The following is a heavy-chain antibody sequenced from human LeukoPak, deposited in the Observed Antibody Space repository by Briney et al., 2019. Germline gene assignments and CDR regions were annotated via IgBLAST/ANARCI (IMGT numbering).Heavy chain of an antibody. CDR2: ISGNSGRT. CDR3: ARDRWFGESRYFDY. V-gene: IGHV3-23*01. Sequence: GGSLRLSCAASGFIFSSNAMSWVRQAPGKGLEWVSSISGNSGRTYHADSVKGRFAISRDNAKNSLYLQMNSLRDEDTAVYYCARDRWFGESRYFDYWGQGTLVTVSS. D-gene: IGHD3-10*01. J-gene: IGHJ4*02. CDR1: GFIFSSNA.